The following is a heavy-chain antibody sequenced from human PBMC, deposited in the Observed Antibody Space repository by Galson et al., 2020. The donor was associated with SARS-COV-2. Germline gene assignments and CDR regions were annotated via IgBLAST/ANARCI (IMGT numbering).Heavy chain of an antibody. CDR1: GGSISRSSYY. CDR3: TRGGTTVTED. Sequence: SETLSLTCTVSGGSISRSSYYWGWIRQPPGKGLEWIGNVHYSGVTYHNPSLKSRVTISLDTSDNQFSLKLSSVTAADTALYYCTRGGTTVTEDWGQGTLVTVAS. J-gene: IGHJ4*02. V-gene: IGHV4-39*07. D-gene: IGHD4-17*01. CDR2: VHYSGVT.